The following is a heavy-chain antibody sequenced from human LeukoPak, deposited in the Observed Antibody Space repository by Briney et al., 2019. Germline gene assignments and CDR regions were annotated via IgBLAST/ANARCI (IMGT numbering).Heavy chain of an antibody. CDR2: ITSSSNTI. Sequence: GSLRLSCTASGFTFGDFSMNWVRQAPGKGLEWISYITSSSNTIHYADSVKGRFTISRDNAKNSLSLQMNSLRAEDTAVYYCARGIDLWGQGTLVTVSS. CDR1: GFTFGDFS. J-gene: IGHJ4*02. CDR3: ARGIDL. V-gene: IGHV3-48*04. D-gene: IGHD2-21*01.